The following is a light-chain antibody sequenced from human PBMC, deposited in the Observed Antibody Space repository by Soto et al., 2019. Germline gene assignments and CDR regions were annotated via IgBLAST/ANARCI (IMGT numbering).Light chain of an antibody. CDR2: GAS. J-gene: IGKJ5*01. V-gene: IGKV3-20*01. CDR3: QQYYYSPFT. CDR1: QSLSSSY. Sequence: EIVLTQSPGTLSLSPGERATLSCRASQSLSSSYFAWYQQKPGQAPRLLIYGASSRATGIPDRFSGSGSAPDFTLTISRLEPEDIAVYYCQQYYYSPFTLGKGTPPEFK.